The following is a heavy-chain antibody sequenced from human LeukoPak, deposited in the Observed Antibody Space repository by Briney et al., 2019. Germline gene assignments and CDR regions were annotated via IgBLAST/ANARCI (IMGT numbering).Heavy chain of an antibody. CDR2: IWYDGNNK. D-gene: IGHD2-2*01. CDR3: ARDRWSSTSYNDY. Sequence: GGSLRLSCAASGFTFSNYGMHWVRQAPGKGLEWVAVIWYDGNNKYYADSVKGRFTISRDNSKNTLYLQMNSLRAEDTAVYYCARDRWSSTSYNDYWGQRTLVTVSS. CDR1: GFTFSNYG. V-gene: IGHV3-33*01. J-gene: IGHJ4*02.